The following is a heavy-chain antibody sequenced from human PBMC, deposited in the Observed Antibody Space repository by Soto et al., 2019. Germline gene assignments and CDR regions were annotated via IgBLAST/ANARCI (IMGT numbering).Heavy chain of an antibody. V-gene: IGHV1-69*13. CDR1: GGTFSSYA. CDR3: AYSYGLRGFYYFDY. D-gene: IGHD5-18*01. Sequence: VASVKVSCKASGGTFSSYAISWVRQAPGQGLEWMGGIIPIFGTASYAQKFQGRVTITADESTSTAYMELSSLRSEDTAVYYCAYSYGLRGFYYFDYWGEGTLVTVSS. CDR2: IIPIFGTA. J-gene: IGHJ4*02.